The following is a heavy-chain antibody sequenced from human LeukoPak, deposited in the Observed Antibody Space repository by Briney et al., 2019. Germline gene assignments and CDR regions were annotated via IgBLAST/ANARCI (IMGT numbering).Heavy chain of an antibody. CDR1: GFTFSTYG. CDR2: ISSSSYI. Sequence: PGGSLRLSCAASGFTFSTYGMNWVRQAPRKGREWGSSISSSSYIYYADSAKGRFTISRDNAKNSLYLQMNSLKVEDTAVYYCAREPLGAIDYWGQGTLVTVSS. J-gene: IGHJ4*02. D-gene: IGHD1-26*01. CDR3: AREPLGAIDY. V-gene: IGHV3-21*01.